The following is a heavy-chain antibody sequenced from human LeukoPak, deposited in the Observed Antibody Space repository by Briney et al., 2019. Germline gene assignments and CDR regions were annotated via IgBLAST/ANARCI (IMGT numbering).Heavy chain of an antibody. J-gene: IGHJ5*02. D-gene: IGHD6-13*01. CDR3: ARSQYSSSWYLSWFDP. Sequence: PSETLSLTYAVSGGSISSGGYSWSWIRQPPGKGLEWIGYIYHSGSTYYNPSLKSRVTISVDRSKNQFSLKLSSVTAADTAVYYCARSQYSSSWYLSWFDPWGQGTLVTVSS. V-gene: IGHV4-30-2*01. CDR2: IYHSGST. CDR1: GGSISSGGYS.